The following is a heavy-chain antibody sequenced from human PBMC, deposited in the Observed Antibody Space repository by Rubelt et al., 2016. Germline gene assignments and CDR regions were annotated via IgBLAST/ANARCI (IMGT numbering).Heavy chain of an antibody. V-gene: IGHV3-7*01. CDR3: ARDGSEWSRDY. Sequence: EVQLVESGGGLVQPGGSLRLSCAASGFTFSNYWMRWVRQAPGKGLEWVANINQDGSEKHYLDSVKGRFTISRDNAKNSLYLQINSLRVDDTAMYFCARDGSEWSRDYWGQGTLVTVSS. CDR1: GFTFSNYW. CDR2: INQDGSEK. D-gene: IGHD3-3*01. J-gene: IGHJ4*02.